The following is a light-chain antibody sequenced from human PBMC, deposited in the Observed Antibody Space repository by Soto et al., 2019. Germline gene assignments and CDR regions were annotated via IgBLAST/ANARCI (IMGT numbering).Light chain of an antibody. CDR1: QSVSSY. CDR2: DAS. Sequence: EIVLTQSPTPLSLSPGERATLSCRASQSVSSYFAWYQQKPGQAPRLRIYDASTRAAGIPARFSGSGSGTDFTLTISSLEPEDFAVYYCQQRSDWPLTFGGGTKVEIK. J-gene: IGKJ4*01. CDR3: QQRSDWPLT. V-gene: IGKV3-11*01.